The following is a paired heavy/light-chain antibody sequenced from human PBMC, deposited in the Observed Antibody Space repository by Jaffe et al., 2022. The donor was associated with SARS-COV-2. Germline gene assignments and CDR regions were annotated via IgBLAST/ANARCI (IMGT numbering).Light chain of an antibody. J-gene: IGKJ4*01. CDR2: DAS. CDR3: QQRKIWPPLT. CDR1: QSVDVY. Sequence: ETVLTQSPATLSLSPGERATLSCRASQSVDVYLAWYQQRPGQTPRLLIYDASNRAPGIPARFSGSGSGTDFTLTISSLEPEDFAVYYCQQRKIWPPLTFGGGTRVEIK. V-gene: IGKV3-11*01.
Heavy chain of an antibody. Sequence: QLQLHESGPGLVRPSETLSLTCTVSGGSISNSGYWWGWIRQPPGKGLEYIGSMFYDGTTHYNPSLKSRVTIAADMSKNEFSLNLNSVTAADTSVYYCARHGDRGDRIMGIDPWGQGVLVTVSS. CDR2: MFYDGTT. V-gene: IGHV4-39*01. J-gene: IGHJ5*02. CDR3: ARHGDRGDRIMGIDP. D-gene: IGHD2-21*02. CDR1: GGSISNSGYW.